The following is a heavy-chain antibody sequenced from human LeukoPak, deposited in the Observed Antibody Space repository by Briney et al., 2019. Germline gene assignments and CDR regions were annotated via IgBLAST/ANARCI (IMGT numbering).Heavy chain of an antibody. CDR1: GFTFSTYN. J-gene: IGHJ3*02. CDR2: INYSNTTI. V-gene: IGHV3-48*04. CDR3: ACLYYYDSSGSRGDAFDI. Sequence: PGGSLRLSCAASGFTFSTYNMNWVRQAPGKGLEWISYINYSNTTIYYADSVKGRFTISRDNAKNSLYLQMNSLRAEDTAVYYCACLYYYDSSGSRGDAFDIWGQGTMVTVSS. D-gene: IGHD3-22*01.